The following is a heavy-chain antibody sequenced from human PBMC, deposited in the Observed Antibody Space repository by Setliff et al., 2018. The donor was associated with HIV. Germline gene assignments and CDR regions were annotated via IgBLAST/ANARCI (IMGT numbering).Heavy chain of an antibody. Sequence: KTSETLSLTCAVYGRSFSGYYWSWIRQPPGKGLEWIGEINHSGSTNYNPSLKSRVTISVDTSMDQFSLKLNSVTAADTAVYYCARRPLFGVVIASVAKMEFDYWGQGTLVTVSS. CDR2: INHSGST. CDR1: GRSFSGYY. V-gene: IGHV4-34*01. J-gene: IGHJ4*02. CDR3: ARRPLFGVVIASVAKMEFDY. D-gene: IGHD3-3*01.